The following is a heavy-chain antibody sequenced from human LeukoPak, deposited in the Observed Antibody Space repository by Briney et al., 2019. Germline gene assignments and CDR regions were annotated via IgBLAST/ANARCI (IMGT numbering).Heavy chain of an antibody. CDR2: IYHSGST. Sequence: SETLSLTCTVSGYSISSGYYWDWIRQPPGKGLEWIGSIYHSGSTYYNPSLKSRVTISVDTSKNQFSLKLSSVTAADTAVYYCARGSSGWGYYYYYYMDVWGKGTTVTVSS. CDR1: GYSISSGYY. D-gene: IGHD6-19*01. J-gene: IGHJ6*03. CDR3: ARGSSGWGYYYYYYMDV. V-gene: IGHV4-38-2*02.